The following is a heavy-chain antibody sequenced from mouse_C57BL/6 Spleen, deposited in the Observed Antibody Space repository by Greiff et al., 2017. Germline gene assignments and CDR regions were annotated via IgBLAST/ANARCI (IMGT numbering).Heavy chain of an antibody. CDR2: IDPETGGT. V-gene: IGHV1-15*01. CDR3: TDGGTDYFDY. CDR1: GYTFTDYD. Sequence: QVQLQQSGAELVRPGASVTLSCKASGYTFTDYDMHWVKQTPVHGLEWIGAIDPETGGTAYNQKFKGKAILTADKSSSTAYMELRSLTAEDSAVYYCTDGGTDYFDYWGQGTTLTVSS. D-gene: IGHD4-1*01. J-gene: IGHJ2*01.